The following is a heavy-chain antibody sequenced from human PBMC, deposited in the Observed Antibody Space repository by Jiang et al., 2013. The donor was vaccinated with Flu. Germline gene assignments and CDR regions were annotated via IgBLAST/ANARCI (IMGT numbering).Heavy chain of an antibody. Sequence: SGAEVKKPGSSVKVSCKASGDTFISYAISWVRQAPGQGLEWMGGIIPIFGTTDYARKFQGGVTIIADESTSTVYMELSGLRSEDTAIYYCARGVGGYSYGYVLYWGQGTLVTVSS. D-gene: IGHD5-18*01. CDR2: IIPIFGTT. V-gene: IGHV1-69*13. CDR3: ARGVGGYSYGYVLY. CDR1: GDTFISYA. J-gene: IGHJ4*02.